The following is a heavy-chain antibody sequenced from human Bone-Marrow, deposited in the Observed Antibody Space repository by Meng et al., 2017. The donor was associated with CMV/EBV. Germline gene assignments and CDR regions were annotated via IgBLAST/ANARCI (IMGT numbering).Heavy chain of an antibody. CDR1: GFTFSSYE. J-gene: IGHJ6*02. D-gene: IGHD4-17*01. CDR3: ARGSPDYEYYYYGMDV. Sequence: GESLKISCAASGFTFSSYEMNWVRQAPGKGLEWVSSISSSSSYIYYADSVKGRFTISRDNAKNSLYLQMNSLRAEDTAVYYCARGSPDYEYYYYGMDVWGQGTTVTVSS. V-gene: IGHV3-21*01. CDR2: ISSSSSYI.